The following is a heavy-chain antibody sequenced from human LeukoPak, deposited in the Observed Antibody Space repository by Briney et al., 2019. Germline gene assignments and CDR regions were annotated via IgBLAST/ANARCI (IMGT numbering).Heavy chain of an antibody. CDR3: ASLESLYYYDSSVPFDY. Sequence: GGSLRLSCAASGFTFSGYPIHWVRQAPGKGLEWVAVISYDGSNKYYADSVKGRFTISRDNSKNTLYLQMNSLRAEDTAVYYCASLESLYYYDSSVPFDYWGQGTLVTVSS. CDR1: GFTFSGYP. CDR2: ISYDGSNK. V-gene: IGHV3-30-3*01. J-gene: IGHJ4*02. D-gene: IGHD3-22*01.